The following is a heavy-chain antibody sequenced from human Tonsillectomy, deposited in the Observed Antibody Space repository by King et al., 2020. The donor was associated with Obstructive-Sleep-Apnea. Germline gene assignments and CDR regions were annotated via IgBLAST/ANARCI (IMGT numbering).Heavy chain of an antibody. Sequence: VQLVESGGGLVKPGGSLRLSCAASGFTFSNAWMSWVRQAPGKGLEWGGRIKSKTDGGTTDYAAPVKGRFTISRDDSKNTLYLQMNSLKTEDTAVYYCTTDGGEAAGTNYWGQGTLVTVSS. CDR2: IKSKTDGGTT. J-gene: IGHJ4*02. D-gene: IGHD6-13*01. CDR3: TTDGGEAAGTNY. CDR1: GFTFSNAW. V-gene: IGHV3-15*05.